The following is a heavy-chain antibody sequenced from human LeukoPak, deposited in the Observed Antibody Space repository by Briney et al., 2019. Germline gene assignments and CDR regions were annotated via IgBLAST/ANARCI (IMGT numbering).Heavy chain of an antibody. D-gene: IGHD6-13*01. CDR1: EFTFNTYS. CDR3: AKHPKRYSSSWSPTGY. CDR2: ISDSGSST. J-gene: IGHJ4*02. Sequence: PGGSLRLSCAASEFTFNTYSMNWVRQAPGKGLEWVSVISDSGSSTYNADSVKGRFTISRDNSKNTLYLQMNSLRAEDTAVYYCAKHPKRYSSSWSPTGYWGQGTLVTVSS. V-gene: IGHV3-23*01.